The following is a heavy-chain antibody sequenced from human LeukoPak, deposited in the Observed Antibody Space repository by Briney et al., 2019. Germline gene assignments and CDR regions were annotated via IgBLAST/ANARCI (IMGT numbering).Heavy chain of an antibody. CDR3: ARVAAGYSVNYFDY. V-gene: IGHV3-30-3*01. Sequence: SGGSLRLSCAASGFTFSSYAMHWVRQAPGKGLEWVAVISYDGSNKYYADSVKGRFTISRDNVENSLYLQMNSLRDEDTAVYYCARVAAGYSVNYFDYWGQGTLVTVSS. CDR1: GFTFSSYA. D-gene: IGHD4-23*01. CDR2: ISYDGSNK. J-gene: IGHJ4*02.